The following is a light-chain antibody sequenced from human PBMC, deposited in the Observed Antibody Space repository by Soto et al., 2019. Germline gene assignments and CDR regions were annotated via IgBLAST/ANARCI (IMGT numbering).Light chain of an antibody. CDR3: NSYAGSNILV. CDR2: EVT. V-gene: IGLV2-8*01. J-gene: IGLJ2*01. Sequence: QSVLTQPPSASGSPGQSVTISCTGTSSDVGNFNYVSWYQQHPGMAPKLMIYEVTKRPSGVPDRFSGSKSGNTASLTISGLQAEDEADYFCNSYAGSNILVFGGGTKVTVL. CDR1: SSDVGNFNY.